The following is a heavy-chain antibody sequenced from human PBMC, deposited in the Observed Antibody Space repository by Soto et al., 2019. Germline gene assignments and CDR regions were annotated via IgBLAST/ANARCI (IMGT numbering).Heavy chain of an antibody. D-gene: IGHD6-6*01. CDR3: AREYSSSFDY. CDR1: GFTFSSYW. CDR2: INSDGSST. Sequence: GGSLRLSCAASGFTFSSYWMHWVRQAPGKGLVWVSHINSDGSSTSYADSVKGRFTISRDNAKNTLYLQMNSLRAEDTAVYYCAREYSSSFDYWGQGTLVTVSS. V-gene: IGHV3-74*01. J-gene: IGHJ4*02.